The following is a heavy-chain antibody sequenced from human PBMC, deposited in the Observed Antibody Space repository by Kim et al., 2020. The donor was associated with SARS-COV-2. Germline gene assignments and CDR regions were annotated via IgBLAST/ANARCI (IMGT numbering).Heavy chain of an antibody. CDR2: ISHSGREK. Sequence: GGSLRLSCAASGFTFSIYAMHWVRRTPGKGLEWVAVISHSGREKFFADSVKGRFTISRDNSNNMLFLEMNSLNSEDTAMYYCARAIPGTEDFDYWGRGTLVTVSS. J-gene: IGHJ4*02. CDR1: GFTFSIYA. D-gene: IGHD1-7*01. V-gene: IGHV3-30*04. CDR3: ARAIPGTEDFDY.